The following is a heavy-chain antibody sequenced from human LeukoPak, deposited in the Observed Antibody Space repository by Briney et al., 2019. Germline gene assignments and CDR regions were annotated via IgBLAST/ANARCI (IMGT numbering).Heavy chain of an antibody. Sequence: GGSLRLSCAASGFTFSSHWMHWVRQAPGKGLVWVSRINTDGSSRNYADSVKGRFTISRDNAKGTLYLQMDSLSAEDTAVYYCARGYSTTPNQNWFDPWGQGTLVTVSS. CDR3: ARGYSTTPNQNWFDP. CDR1: GFTFSSHW. CDR2: INTDGSSR. J-gene: IGHJ5*02. V-gene: IGHV3-74*01. D-gene: IGHD2-8*01.